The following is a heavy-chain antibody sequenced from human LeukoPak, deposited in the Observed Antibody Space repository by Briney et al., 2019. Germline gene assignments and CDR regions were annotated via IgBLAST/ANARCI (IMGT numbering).Heavy chain of an antibody. V-gene: IGHV1-18*01. CDR2: ISAYNGNT. D-gene: IGHD3-10*01. CDR1: GYTFTSYG. Sequence: GASVTVSFKASGYTFTSYGISWVRQAPGQGLEWMGWISAYNGNTNYAQKLQGRVTMTTDISTSTAYMELRSLRSDDTAVYYCARDRASYYYGPLYYFDYWGQGTLVTVSS. CDR3: ARDRASYYYGPLYYFDY. J-gene: IGHJ4*02.